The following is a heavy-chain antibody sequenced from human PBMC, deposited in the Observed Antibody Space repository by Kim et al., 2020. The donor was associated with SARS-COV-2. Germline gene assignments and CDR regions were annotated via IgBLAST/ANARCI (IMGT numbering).Heavy chain of an antibody. J-gene: IGHJ4*02. CDR1: GYTFTSYA. V-gene: IGHV1-3*01. D-gene: IGHD1-1*01. Sequence: ASVKVSCKASGYTFTSYAMHWVRQAPGQGLEWMGWINVVYGNTKYLQKFQGRVTITRDTSASTAYMELSSLRSEDTAVYYCARDGTTRNGGYYFDYWGQG. CDR3: ARDGTTRNGGYYFDY. CDR2: INVVYGNT.